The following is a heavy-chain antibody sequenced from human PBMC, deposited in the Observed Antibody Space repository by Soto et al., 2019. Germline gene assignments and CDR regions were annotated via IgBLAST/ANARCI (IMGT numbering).Heavy chain of an antibody. D-gene: IGHD6-19*01. Sequence: QVQLVQSGAEVKKPGSSVKVSCKASGGTFSSYAISWVRQAPGQGLEWMGGITPIFGTANYAQKFQGRVTITADESTSTAYMELSSLRSEDTAVYYCARGIAVAGTGYYYYGMDVWGQGTTVTVSS. CDR1: GGTFSSYA. CDR2: ITPIFGTA. V-gene: IGHV1-69*01. CDR3: ARGIAVAGTGYYYYGMDV. J-gene: IGHJ6*02.